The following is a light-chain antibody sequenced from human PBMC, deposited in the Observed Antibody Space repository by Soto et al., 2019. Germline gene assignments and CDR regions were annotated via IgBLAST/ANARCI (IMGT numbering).Light chain of an antibody. CDR2: GAS. J-gene: IGKJ2*01. Sequence: EIVLTQSPGTLSLSPGERATLSCRASQSVSSSYLAWYQQKPGQAPRLLIYGASSRATGIPDRFSGSGSGTHFTLTISRLEPEDFAVYYCQQYGSSPPNTFVQGIKLEIK. CDR1: QSVSSSY. V-gene: IGKV3-20*01. CDR3: QQYGSSPPNT.